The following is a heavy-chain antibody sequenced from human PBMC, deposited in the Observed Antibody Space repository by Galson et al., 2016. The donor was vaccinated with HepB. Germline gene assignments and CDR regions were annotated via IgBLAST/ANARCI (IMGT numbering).Heavy chain of an antibody. CDR2: INHDGSER. CDR3: ARDHDIIH. J-gene: IGHJ4*02. CDR1: GFTFSSYW. V-gene: IGHV3-7*01. Sequence: SLRLSCAASGFTFSSYWMTWVRQAPGKGLEWVANINHDGSERYYADSVKGRFIISRDNAKNSLYLQMNSLRAEDTAVYYCARDHDIIHWGQGTLVAVSS. D-gene: IGHD3-9*01.